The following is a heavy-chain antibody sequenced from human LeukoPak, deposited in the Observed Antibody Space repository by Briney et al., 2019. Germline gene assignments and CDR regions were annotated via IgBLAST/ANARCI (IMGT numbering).Heavy chain of an antibody. CDR1: GGSISSSNW. CDR3: ARVSREAQDAFDI. D-gene: IGHD6-6*01. V-gene: IGHV4-4*02. Sequence: SETLSLTCAVSGGSISSSNWWSWVRQPPGKGLEWIGYIYYSGSTYYNPSLKSRVTISVDTSKNQFSLKLSSVSAADTAVYYCARVSREAQDAFDIWGQGTMVTVSS. CDR2: IYYSGST. J-gene: IGHJ3*02.